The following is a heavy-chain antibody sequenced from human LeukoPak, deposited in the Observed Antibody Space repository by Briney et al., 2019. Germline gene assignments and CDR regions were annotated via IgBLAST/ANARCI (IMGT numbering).Heavy chain of an antibody. CDR3: ARDRGIIAAPHGMDV. V-gene: IGHV3-66*01. CDR2: IYSGGST. Sequence: GGSLRLSCAASGFTVSSNYMSWVRQAPGKGLEWVSVIYSGGSTYYADSVKGRFTISRDNSKNTLYLQMNSPRAEDTAVYYCARDRGIIAAPHGMDVWGQGTTVTVSS. D-gene: IGHD6-25*01. J-gene: IGHJ6*02. CDR1: GFTVSSNY.